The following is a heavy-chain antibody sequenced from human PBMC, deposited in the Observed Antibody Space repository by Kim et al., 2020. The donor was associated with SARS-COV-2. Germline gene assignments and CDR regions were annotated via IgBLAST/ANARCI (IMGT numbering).Heavy chain of an antibody. CDR1: GFTFNDYA. J-gene: IGHJ4*02. V-gene: IGHV3-9*01. D-gene: IGHD2-15*01. Sequence: GGSLRLSCAASGFTFNDYAMHWVRQGPGKGLEWVSGINWNSQSTYYADSVKDRFTISRDNARNSLFLQMNSLRVEDTALYYCVRDRGLAYCSAGNCYIFDYWGQGSQVTVSS. CDR2: INWNSQST. CDR3: VRDRGLAYCSAGNCYIFDY.